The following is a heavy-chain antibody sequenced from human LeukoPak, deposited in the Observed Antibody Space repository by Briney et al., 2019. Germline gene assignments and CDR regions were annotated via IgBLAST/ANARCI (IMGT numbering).Heavy chain of an antibody. CDR3: ARANYDYVWGSYYFDY. CDR1: GFTVSSNY. CDR2: ISTGGST. J-gene: IGHJ4*02. Sequence: GGSLRLSCAASGFTVSSNYMSWVRQAPGKGLEWVSVISTGGSTYYADSVKGRFTISRDISKNTLYLQMNSLRAEDTAVYYCARANYDYVWGSYYFDYWGQGTLVTVSS. D-gene: IGHD3-16*01. V-gene: IGHV3-53*01.